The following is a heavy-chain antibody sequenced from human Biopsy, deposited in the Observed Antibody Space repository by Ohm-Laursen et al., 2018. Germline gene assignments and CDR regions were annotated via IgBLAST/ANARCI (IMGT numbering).Heavy chain of an antibody. CDR1: GYTFTDYY. V-gene: IGHV1-2*02. CDR3: ARREQLFKPWELLVRGPNGYSYKSMDV. J-gene: IGHJ6*02. D-gene: IGHD1-26*01. CDR2: INSNSGDT. Sequence: GASVKASCKASGYTFTDYYMYWVRQAPGQGLEWMGWINSNSGDTNYAQKFQGRVAMTRNTSITTAYLELSSLRSDDTAVYYCARREQLFKPWELLVRGPNGYSYKSMDVWGHGTTVTVSS.